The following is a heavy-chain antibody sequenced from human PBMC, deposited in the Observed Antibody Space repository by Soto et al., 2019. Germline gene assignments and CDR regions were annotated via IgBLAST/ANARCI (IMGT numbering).Heavy chain of an antibody. V-gene: IGHV3-15*07. J-gene: IGHJ6*02. CDR2: IKSKTDGGTT. CDR3: PLPPSYGMDV. Sequence: EVQLVESGGGLVKPGGSLRLSCAASGFIFSNAWMNLVRQAPGQGLEWVGRIKSKTDGGTTDYAAPVKGRFTISRDDSKNTLYLQMNSMKTEDTAVYYCPLPPSYGMDVWGQGTTVTVSS. CDR1: GFIFSNAW.